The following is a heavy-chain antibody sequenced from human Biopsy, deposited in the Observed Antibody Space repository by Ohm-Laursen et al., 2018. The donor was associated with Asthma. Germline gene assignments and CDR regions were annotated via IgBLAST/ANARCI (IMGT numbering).Heavy chain of an antibody. CDR2: IKKSGQV. V-gene: IGHV4-39*01. CDR1: SGAFGRNFDF. J-gene: IGHJ3*02. D-gene: IGHD1-26*01. Sequence: SDTLSLTCDVSSGAFGRNFDFGGWSSKPQGKGLEWIGNIKKSGQVYYNLSLKSRVTISVDPSKNQFSLQLRSVTAADMAVYYCARQKLVAAEGPFDMWGQGTMVIVSS. CDR3: ARQKLVAAEGPFDM.